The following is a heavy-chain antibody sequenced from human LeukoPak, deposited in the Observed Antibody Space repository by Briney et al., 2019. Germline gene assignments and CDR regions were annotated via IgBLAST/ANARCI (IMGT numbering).Heavy chain of an antibody. CDR2: MNPNSGKT. D-gene: IGHD2-2*02. J-gene: IGHJ6*03. Sequence: ASVKVSCKASGYTFTSYDINWVRQATGQGLEWMGWMNPNSGKTGYAQKFQGRVTMTRNTSISTAYMELSSLRSEDTAVYYCARGLLKIRTDIVVVPAAIEGYYYYYMDVWGKGTTVTISS. V-gene: IGHV1-8*01. CDR1: GYTFTSYD. CDR3: ARGLLKIRTDIVVVPAAIEGYYYYYMDV.